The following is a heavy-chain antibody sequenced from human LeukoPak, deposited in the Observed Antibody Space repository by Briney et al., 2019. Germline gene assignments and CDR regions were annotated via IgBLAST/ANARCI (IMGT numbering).Heavy chain of an antibody. CDR2: ISSSGTTI. V-gene: IGHV3-11*04. CDR1: GFTFSDYY. D-gene: IGHD3-22*01. Sequence: GGSLRLSCAASGFTFSDYYMTCIRQAPGKALEWISYISSSGTTIYYAHSVKGRFTISRENAKKSLYLQMNGLRAEETAVYYCARAVTYYYDSTGYSPWGQGTLVTVSS. J-gene: IGHJ5*02. CDR3: ARAVTYYYDSTGYSP.